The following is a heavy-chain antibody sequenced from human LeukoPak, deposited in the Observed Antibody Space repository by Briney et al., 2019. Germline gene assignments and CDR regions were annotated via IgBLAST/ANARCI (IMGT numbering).Heavy chain of an antibody. Sequence: GGSLRLSCAASGFIFSSYNMSWVRQAPGKGLEWVSYISSSGRTTDYADSVKGRFTISRDNAKNSLFLQMNSLRAEDTAVYYCARLDYYDSGGRKALALDIWGQGTMVTVSS. V-gene: IGHV3-48*01. CDR1: GFIFSSYN. CDR2: ISSSGRTT. CDR3: ARLDYYDSGGRKALALDI. J-gene: IGHJ3*02. D-gene: IGHD3-22*01.